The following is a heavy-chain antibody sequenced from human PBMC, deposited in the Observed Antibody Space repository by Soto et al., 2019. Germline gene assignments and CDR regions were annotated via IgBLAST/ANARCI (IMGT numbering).Heavy chain of an antibody. Sequence: GGSLRLSCAASGFTFSSYGMHWVPQAPGKGLEWVAVIWFDGTDKYYADSVKGRFTISRDNSKNTLYLQMNSLRAEDMAVYYCAREFPLTYAFDVWGQGTMVTVSS. J-gene: IGHJ3*01. CDR2: IWFDGTDK. CDR1: GFTFSSYG. V-gene: IGHV3-33*01. D-gene: IGHD7-27*01. CDR3: AREFPLTYAFDV.